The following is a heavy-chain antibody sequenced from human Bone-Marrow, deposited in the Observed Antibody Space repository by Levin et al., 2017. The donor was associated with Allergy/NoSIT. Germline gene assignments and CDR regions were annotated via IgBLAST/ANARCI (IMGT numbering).Heavy chain of an antibody. V-gene: IGHV4-34*01. CDR3: ARGTFMFGLAFDI. Sequence: SQTLSLTCAVYGGSFSGYYWSWIRQPPGKGLEWIGEINHSGSTNYNPSLKSRVTISVDTSKNQFSLKLSSVTAADTAVYYCARGTFMFGLAFDIWGQGTMVTVSS. D-gene: IGHD3-16*01. J-gene: IGHJ3*02. CDR2: INHSGST. CDR1: GGSFSGYY.